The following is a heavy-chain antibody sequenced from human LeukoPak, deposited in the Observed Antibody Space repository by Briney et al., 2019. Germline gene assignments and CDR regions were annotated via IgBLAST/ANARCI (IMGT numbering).Heavy chain of an antibody. CDR3: ARESNSSSWRYDAFDI. D-gene: IGHD6-13*01. Sequence: GASLEISWEGAGSICTSYWIGGGRQLPGKGLEWMGIIYPGDSDTRDSQSFQGQVTISADKSISTAYLQWSSLKASDTAMYYCARESNSSSWRYDAFDIWGQGTMVTVSS. V-gene: IGHV5-51*01. CDR2: IYPGDSDT. J-gene: IGHJ3*02. CDR1: GSICTSYW.